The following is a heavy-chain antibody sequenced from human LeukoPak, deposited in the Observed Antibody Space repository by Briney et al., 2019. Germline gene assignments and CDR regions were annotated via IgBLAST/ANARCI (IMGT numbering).Heavy chain of an antibody. D-gene: IGHD5-24*01. CDR3: ARRRDGYTPWGAFDI. Sequence: GGSLRLSCAASGFTFSSYAMSWVRQSPGKGPEWVSAFSGSGGSTYYADSVKGRFTISRDNSKNTLYLQMNSLKASDTAMYYCARRRDGYTPWGAFDIWGQGTMVTVSS. V-gene: IGHV3-23*01. CDR1: GFTFSSYA. CDR2: FSGSGGST. J-gene: IGHJ3*02.